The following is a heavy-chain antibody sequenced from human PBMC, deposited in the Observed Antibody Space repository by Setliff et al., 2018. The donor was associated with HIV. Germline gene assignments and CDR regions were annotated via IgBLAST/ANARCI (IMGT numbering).Heavy chain of an antibody. CDR3: ASGEVAAALDY. CDR2: ISSSSSYT. V-gene: IGHV3-21*01. CDR1: GFTFSSYS. J-gene: IGHJ4*02. Sequence: GGSLRLSCAASGFTFSSYSMNWVRQAPGKGLEWVSYISSSSSYTHYADSVKGRFTISRDNVKNSLYLQMNSLRAEDTAVYYCASGEVAAALDYWGRGTLVTVSS. D-gene: IGHD2-15*01.